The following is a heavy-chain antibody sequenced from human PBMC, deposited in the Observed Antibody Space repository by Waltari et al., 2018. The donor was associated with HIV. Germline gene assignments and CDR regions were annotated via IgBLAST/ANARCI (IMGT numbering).Heavy chain of an antibody. CDR3: ARDGSSYYGLDY. Sequence: EVQVVESGGGLVQPGGSLRLSCAASGFTFSTYEMNWVRQAPGKGLEWVSYISSSGSTIYYADSVKGRFTISRENAKNSLYLQMNSLRAEDTAVYFCARDGSSYYGLDYWGRGTLVTVSS. CDR1: GFTFSTYE. D-gene: IGHD1-26*01. J-gene: IGHJ4*02. V-gene: IGHV3-48*03. CDR2: ISSSGSTI.